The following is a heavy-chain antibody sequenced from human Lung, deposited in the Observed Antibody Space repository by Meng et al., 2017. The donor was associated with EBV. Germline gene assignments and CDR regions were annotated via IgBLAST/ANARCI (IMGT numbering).Heavy chain of an antibody. Sequence: QVQLQQSGPGLVKPSXXLSLTCAISGDSVSTTTAAAWNWIRQSPSRGLEWLGRTYYRSKWYTDYAVSVKSRIIINSDTSKNQFSLQLNSVTLEDTAVYYCTREASTGDFDYWGQGTLVTVSS. CDR2: TYYRSKWYT. V-gene: IGHV6-1*01. J-gene: IGHJ4*02. CDR1: GDSVSTTTAAA. D-gene: IGHD3-10*01. CDR3: TREASTGDFDY.